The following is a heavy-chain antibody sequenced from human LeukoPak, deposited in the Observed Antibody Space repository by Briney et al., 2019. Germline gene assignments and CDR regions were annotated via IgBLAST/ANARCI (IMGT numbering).Heavy chain of an antibody. V-gene: IGHV3-21*04. D-gene: IGHD2-15*01. CDR2: ISSSSSYI. CDR1: GFTFSSYS. J-gene: IGHJ6*03. CDR3: AKDGAVAVAAPYYYYYMDI. Sequence: PGGSLRLTCAASGFTFSSYSMNWVRQAPGKGLEWVSSISSSSSYIYYADSVKGRFTISRDNSKNTMYLQMNSLRAEDTAVYYCAKDGAVAVAAPYYYYYMDIWGKGTTVTVSS.